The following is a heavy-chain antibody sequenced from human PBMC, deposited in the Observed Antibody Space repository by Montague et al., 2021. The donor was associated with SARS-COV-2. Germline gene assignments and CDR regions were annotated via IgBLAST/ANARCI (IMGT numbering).Heavy chain of an antibody. CDR2: ISGGGDMA. D-gene: IGHD6-19*01. Sequence: YLRLSCAASGFIFSSYGMFWVRQTPGKGLEWVSAISGGGDMAYYADSVKGRFTISRDNSKNTLYLQMNTLRAEDTAVYFCAKKTIAVPGSPHFDSWGQGTLVTVSS. V-gene: IGHV3-23*01. CDR1: GFIFSSYG. CDR3: AKKTIAVPGSPHFDS. J-gene: IGHJ4*02.